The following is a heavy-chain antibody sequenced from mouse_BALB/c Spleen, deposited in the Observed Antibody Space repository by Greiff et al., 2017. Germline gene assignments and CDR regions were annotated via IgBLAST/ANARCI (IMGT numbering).Heavy chain of an antibody. CDR3: ARGGNFYYYAMDY. V-gene: IGHV3-2*02. CDR1: GYSITSDYA. J-gene: IGHJ4*01. CDR2: ISYSGST. Sequence: EVQLQESGPGLVKPSQSLSLTCTVTGYSITSDYAWNWIRQFPGNKLEWMGYISYSGSTSYNPSLKSRISITRDTSKNQFFLQLNSVTTEDTATYYCARGGNFYYYAMDYWGQGTSVTVSS. D-gene: IGHD2-1*01.